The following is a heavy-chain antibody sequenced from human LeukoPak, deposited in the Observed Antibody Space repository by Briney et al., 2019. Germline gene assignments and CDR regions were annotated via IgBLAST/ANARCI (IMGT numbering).Heavy chain of an antibody. J-gene: IGHJ6*03. CDR1: SGSISSSSYY. Sequence: SSETLSLTCTVSSGSISSSSYYWGWIRQPPGKGLEWIGSIYYNGSTHYNPSLKSRVTISVDTSKNQFSLKLSSVTAADTAVHYCARQSIAARVYYYYMDVWGKGTPVTVSS. V-gene: IGHV4-39*01. CDR2: IYYNGST. D-gene: IGHD6-6*01. CDR3: ARQSIAARVYYYYMDV.